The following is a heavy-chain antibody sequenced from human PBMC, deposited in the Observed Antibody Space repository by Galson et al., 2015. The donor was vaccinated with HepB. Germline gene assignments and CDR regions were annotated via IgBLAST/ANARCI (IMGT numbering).Heavy chain of an antibody. J-gene: IGHJ4*02. D-gene: IGHD5-12*01. V-gene: IGHV1-69*06. CDR2: IIPIFGTA. Sequence: GGTFSSYAISWVRQAPGQGLEWMGGIIPIFGTANYAQKFQGRVTITADKSTSTAYMELSSLRSEDTAVYYCASRSGYDTPFYWGQGTLVTVSS. CDR1: GGTFSSYA. CDR3: ASRSGYDTPFY.